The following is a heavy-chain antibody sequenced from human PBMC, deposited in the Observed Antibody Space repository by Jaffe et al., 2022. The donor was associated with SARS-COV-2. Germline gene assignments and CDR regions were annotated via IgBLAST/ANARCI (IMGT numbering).Heavy chain of an antibody. CDR2: IYYSGST. CDR3: ARVTWELYFDY. V-gene: IGHV4-59*01. Sequence: QVQLQESGPGLVKPSETLSLTCTVSGGSISSYYWSWIRQPPGKGLEWIGYIYYSGSTNYNPSLKSRVTISVDTSKNQFSLKLSSVTAADTAVYYCARVTWELYFDYWGQGTLVTVSS. J-gene: IGHJ4*02. CDR1: GGSISSYY. D-gene: IGHD1-26*01.